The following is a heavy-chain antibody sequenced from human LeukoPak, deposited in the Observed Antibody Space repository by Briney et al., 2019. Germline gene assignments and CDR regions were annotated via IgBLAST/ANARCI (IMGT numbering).Heavy chain of an antibody. D-gene: IGHD3-9*01. J-gene: IGHJ5*02. V-gene: IGHV1-69*05. CDR2: IIPIFGTA. Sequence: ASVKVSCKASGGTFSSYAIGWVRQAPGQGLEWMGGIIPIFGTANYAQKFQGRVTITTDESTSTAYMELSSLRSEDTAVYYCARVVSLTGYPGDWFDPWGQGTLVTVSS. CDR3: ARVVSLTGYPGDWFDP. CDR1: GGTFSSYA.